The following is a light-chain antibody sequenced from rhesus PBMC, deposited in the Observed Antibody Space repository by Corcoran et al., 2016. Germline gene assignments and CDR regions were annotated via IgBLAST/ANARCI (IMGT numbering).Light chain of an antibody. Sequence: IQMTQSPSSLSASVGDRVTVTCRASQGINKELSWYQQKPGSAPTLLFFAASSLPTGVSSRFSGSGSGTNYTLTIRSLQPEDVATYYCLQLYTAPFTFGPGPKLYL. CDR2: AAS. J-gene: IGKJ3*01. CDR3: LQLYTAPFT. CDR1: QGINKE. V-gene: IGKV1-94*01.